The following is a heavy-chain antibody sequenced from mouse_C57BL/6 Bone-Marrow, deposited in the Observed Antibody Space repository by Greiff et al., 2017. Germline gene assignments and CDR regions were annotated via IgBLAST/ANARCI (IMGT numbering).Heavy chain of an antibody. J-gene: IGHJ4*01. V-gene: IGHV1-50*01. Sequence: QVQLQQPGAELVKPGASVKLSCKASGYTFTSYWMQWVKQRPGQGLEWIGEIDPSDSYTNYNQKFKGKATLTVDTSSSTAYMELRSLTSEDSAVYYCARRGKLRRYYYAMDYWGQGTSVTVSS. CDR2: IDPSDSYT. CDR1: GYTFTSYW. D-gene: IGHD1-1*01. CDR3: ARRGKLRRYYYAMDY.